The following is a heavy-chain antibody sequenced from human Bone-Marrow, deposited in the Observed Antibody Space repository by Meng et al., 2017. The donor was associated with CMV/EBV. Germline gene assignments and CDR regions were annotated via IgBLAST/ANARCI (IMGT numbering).Heavy chain of an antibody. D-gene: IGHD3-22*01. CDR1: GFSFNDYS. J-gene: IGHJ4*02. CDR2: FTPSGDIT. CDR3: ARGRNYYDSSGYHPFDY. Sequence: GQLVQSGAEMKEPGASVKVSCTGSGFSFNDYSVHWVRQAPGQGLEWMGIFTPSGDITVYAQKFQGRVTMTRDTSISTAYMELSRLRSDDTAVYYCARGRNYYDSSGYHPFDYWGQGTLVTVSS. V-gene: IGHV1-46*02.